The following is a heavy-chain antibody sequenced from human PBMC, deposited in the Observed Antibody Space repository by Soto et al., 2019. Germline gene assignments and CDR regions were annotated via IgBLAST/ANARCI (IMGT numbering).Heavy chain of an antibody. Sequence: PGGSLILSCAASGFTFRAYWMTWVRQAPGKGLEWVANVKEDGSETYYVDSVKGRFTISRDNARNSLYLQMSSLRAEDTAIYYCARFGRYGRYWGQGTQVTVSS. D-gene: IGHD1-26*01. CDR2: VKEDGSET. V-gene: IGHV3-7*05. CDR3: ARFGRYGRY. J-gene: IGHJ4*02. CDR1: GFTFRAYW.